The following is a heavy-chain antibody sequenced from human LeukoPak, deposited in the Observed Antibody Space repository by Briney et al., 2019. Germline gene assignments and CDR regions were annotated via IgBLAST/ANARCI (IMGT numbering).Heavy chain of an antibody. Sequence: GGSLRLSCAASGFTFSSYAMSWVRQAPGKGLEWVSAISGSGGSTCYADSVKGRFTISRDNSKNTLYLQMNSLRAEDTAVYYCAKLYSSSWYSGFDPWGQGTLVTVSS. D-gene: IGHD6-13*01. CDR3: AKLYSSSWYSGFDP. CDR1: GFTFSSYA. V-gene: IGHV3-23*01. J-gene: IGHJ5*02. CDR2: ISGSGGST.